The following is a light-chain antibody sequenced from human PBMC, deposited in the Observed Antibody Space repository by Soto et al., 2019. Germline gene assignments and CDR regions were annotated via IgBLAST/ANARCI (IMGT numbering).Light chain of an antibody. CDR1: QSVSSN. J-gene: IGKJ2*01. CDR2: GAS. V-gene: IGKV3-15*01. CDR3: QQYNNWPHPLYT. Sequence: EIVMTQSPATLSVSPGERATLSCRASQSVSSNLAWYQQKPGQAPRLLIYGASTRATGIPARFSGSGSATEFTLTISSRQSEDFAVYYCQQYNNWPHPLYTFGQGTKLEIK.